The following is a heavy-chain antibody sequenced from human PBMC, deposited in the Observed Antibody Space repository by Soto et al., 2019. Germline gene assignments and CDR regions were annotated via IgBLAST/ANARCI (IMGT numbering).Heavy chain of an antibody. Sequence: GGSLRLSCAASGFTFSSYAMSWVRQAPGKGLEWVSAISGSGGSTYYADSVKGRFTISRDNSKNTLYLQMNSLRAEDTAVYYCARGEMYSSSWTDYYYYMDVWGKGTTVTVSS. CDR1: GFTFSSYA. D-gene: IGHD6-13*01. J-gene: IGHJ6*03. V-gene: IGHV3-23*01. CDR3: ARGEMYSSSWTDYYYYMDV. CDR2: ISGSGGST.